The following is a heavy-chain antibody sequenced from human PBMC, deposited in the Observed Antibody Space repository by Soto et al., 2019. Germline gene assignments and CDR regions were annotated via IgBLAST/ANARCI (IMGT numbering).Heavy chain of an antibody. V-gene: IGHV1-18*01. CDR1: GYTFPNYG. Sequence: ASVKVSCKASGYTFPNYGITWVRQAPGQGLEWMGWISAYKTNIKYAQKFQGRVTLTTDTSTSTAYMELRSLRSDDRAIYYCARDLDGSGAYYTDFWGQGTLVTVSS. CDR3: ARDLDGSGAYYTDF. D-gene: IGHD3-10*01. J-gene: IGHJ4*02. CDR2: ISAYKTNI.